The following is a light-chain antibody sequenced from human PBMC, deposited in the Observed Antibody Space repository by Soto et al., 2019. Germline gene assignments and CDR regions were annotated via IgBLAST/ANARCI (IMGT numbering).Light chain of an antibody. CDR2: AVS. CDR3: QNYNSAPRT. V-gene: IGKV1-27*01. Sequence: DIQLTQSPSSLSASVGDRITITCRASQGISTYLAWYQQKPGKVPKFLIFAVSTLHSGVPSRFSGSGSGTDFNLTISSLQPEDVATYYCQNYNSAPRTFGQGTKVEIK. J-gene: IGKJ1*01. CDR1: QGISTY.